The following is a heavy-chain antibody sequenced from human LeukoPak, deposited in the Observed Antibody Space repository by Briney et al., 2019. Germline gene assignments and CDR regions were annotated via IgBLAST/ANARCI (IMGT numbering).Heavy chain of an antibody. V-gene: IGHV4-61*02. D-gene: IGHD3-16*02. CDR3: ARLYRLQAGYYMDV. J-gene: IGHJ6*03. Sequence: SETLSLTCTVSGGSIRSGGYYWSWIRRPAGKGLEWIGRIYTSGSTNYNPSLKSRVTISVDTSKNQFSLKLSSVTAADTAVYYCARLYRLQAGYYMDVWGKGTTVTVSS. CDR2: IYTSGST. CDR1: GGSIRSGGYY.